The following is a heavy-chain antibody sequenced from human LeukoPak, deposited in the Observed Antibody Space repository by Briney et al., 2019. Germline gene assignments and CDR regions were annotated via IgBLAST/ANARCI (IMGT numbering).Heavy chain of an antibody. V-gene: IGHV4-39*01. CDR1: GGSISSSSYY. Sequence: SETLSLTCTVSGGSISSSSYYWGWIRQPPGKGLEWIGSIYYSGSTYYNPSLKSRVTISVDTSKNQFSLKLSSVTAADTAVYYCATLLTYYYDSSGYYYVGHPPLSDYWGQGTLVTVSS. CDR2: IYYSGST. J-gene: IGHJ4*02. CDR3: ATLLTYYYDSSGYYYVGHPPLSDY. D-gene: IGHD3-22*01.